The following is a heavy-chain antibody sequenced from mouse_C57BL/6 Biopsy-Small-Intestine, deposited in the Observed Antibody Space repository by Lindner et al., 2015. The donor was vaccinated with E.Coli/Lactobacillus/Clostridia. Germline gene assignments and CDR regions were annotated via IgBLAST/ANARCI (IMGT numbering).Heavy chain of an antibody. J-gene: IGHJ3*01. CDR3: AREKGNYAWFAC. D-gene: IGHD2-1*01. Sequence: VQLQESGPELVKPGASVKMSCKASGYTFTDYVMHWVKQRPGQGLEWIGYINPYNGDTKYNEKFKGKATLTSDKSSSTAYMELSSLTSEDSAVYYCAREKGNYAWFACWGQGTLVTVSA. CDR2: INPYNGDT. V-gene: IGHV1-14*01. CDR1: GYTFTDYV.